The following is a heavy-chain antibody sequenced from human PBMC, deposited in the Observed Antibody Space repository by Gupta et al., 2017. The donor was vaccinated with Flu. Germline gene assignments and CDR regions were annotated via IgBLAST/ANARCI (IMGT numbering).Heavy chain of an antibody. V-gene: IGHV3-11*05. D-gene: IGHD5-12*01. CDR2: IRSSSSYT. CDR1: GFTFGDYY. CDR3: ASAGSRWLQFVVDY. J-gene: IGHJ4*02. Sequence: QVQLVESGGGLVTPGGSLSLSCAASGFTFGDYYMSWIRQAPGQGLEWVSNIRSSSSYTNHADSVKGRFTISRDNAKTSLYLQMNSLRAEDTAVYYCASAGSRWLQFVVDYWGQGTLVTVSS.